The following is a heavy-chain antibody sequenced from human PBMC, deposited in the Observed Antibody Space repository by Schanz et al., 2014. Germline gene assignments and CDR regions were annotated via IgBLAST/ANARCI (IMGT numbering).Heavy chain of an antibody. Sequence: EVQLVESGGGLIQPGGSLRLSCAVSGFSISTNWMSWVRQAPGKGLEWLSYISRDGTTSYYADSVKGRFTISRDNAKNSLYLEMTSLRGEDTAVYYCARENLNWEAFDIWGQGTVVTVSS. D-gene: IGHD7-27*01. J-gene: IGHJ3*02. CDR2: ISRDGTTS. CDR1: GFSISTNW. CDR3: ARENLNWEAFDI. V-gene: IGHV3-48*04.